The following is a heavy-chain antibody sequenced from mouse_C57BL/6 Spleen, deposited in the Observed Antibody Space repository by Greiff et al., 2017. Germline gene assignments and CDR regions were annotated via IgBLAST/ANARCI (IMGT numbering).Heavy chain of an antibody. CDR2: IRNKANGYTT. J-gene: IGHJ1*03. Sequence: EVHLVESGGGLVQPGGSLSLSCAASGFTFTDYYMSWVRQPPGKALEWLGFIRNKANGYTTEYSASVKGRFTISRDNSQSILYLQMNALRAEDSATYYCARSSYEHGYFDVWGTGTTVTVSS. D-gene: IGHD2-10*01. CDR1: GFTFTDYY. V-gene: IGHV7-3*01. CDR3: ARSSYEHGYFDV.